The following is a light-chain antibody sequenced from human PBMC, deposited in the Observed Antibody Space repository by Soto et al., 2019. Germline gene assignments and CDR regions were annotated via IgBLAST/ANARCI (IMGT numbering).Light chain of an antibody. V-gene: IGKV1-8*01. CDR3: QRYDKLSTN. Sequence: AIRMTQSPSSLSASTGDRVTITCRASQGISSYLAWYQQKPGKAPKLLIYAASTLQSGLPSRFSGSASGEDFTFISSSLQHEYIVKYCWQRYDKLSTNFGQGTRLEIK. CDR1: QGISSY. J-gene: IGKJ5*01. CDR2: AAS.